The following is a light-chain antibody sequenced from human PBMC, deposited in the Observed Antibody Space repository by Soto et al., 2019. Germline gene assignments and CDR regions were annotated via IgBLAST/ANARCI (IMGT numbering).Light chain of an antibody. Sequence: EIVVTQSPATLSLSPGERATLSCRASQSISSYLAWYQQKPGQAPRLLIYDASKRATGIPARFSGSGSGTDFTLTISSLEPEDFAVYFCQQCRNWPLTFGGGTKVEIK. CDR2: DAS. V-gene: IGKV3-11*01. CDR1: QSISSY. J-gene: IGKJ4*01. CDR3: QQCRNWPLT.